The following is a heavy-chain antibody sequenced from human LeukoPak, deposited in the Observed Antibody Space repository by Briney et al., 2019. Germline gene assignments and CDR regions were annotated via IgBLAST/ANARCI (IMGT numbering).Heavy chain of an antibody. CDR1: GGSISSGGYS. Sequence: PSQTLSLTCAVSGGSISSGGYSWSWIRQPPGKGLEWIGYIYHSGSTYYNPSLKSRVTISVDRSKNQFSLKLSSVTAADTAVYYCARDNLDYGGNSHYFDYWGQGTLVTVSS. D-gene: IGHD4-23*01. V-gene: IGHV4-30-2*01. CDR3: ARDNLDYGGNSHYFDY. CDR2: IYHSGST. J-gene: IGHJ4*02.